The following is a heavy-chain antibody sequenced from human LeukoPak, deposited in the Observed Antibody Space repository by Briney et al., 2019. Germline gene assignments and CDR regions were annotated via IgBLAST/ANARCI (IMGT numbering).Heavy chain of an antibody. J-gene: IGHJ5*02. Sequence: SVKVSCKAPGGTFSSYSITWVRQAPGQGHEWMGGAATLLETTNYAPKFRGRMTTTADESTSTAYMELTSLRSDDTAVYYCARDRIVGALGWLDPWGQGTLVTVSS. D-gene: IGHD1-26*01. V-gene: IGHV1-69*01. CDR1: GGTFSSYS. CDR2: AATLLETT. CDR3: ARDRIVGALGWLDP.